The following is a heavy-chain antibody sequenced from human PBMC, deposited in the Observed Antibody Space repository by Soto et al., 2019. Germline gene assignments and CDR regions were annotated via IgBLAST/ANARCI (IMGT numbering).Heavy chain of an antibody. V-gene: IGHV3-23*01. CDR1: GFTFSTYA. Sequence: EVQLLESGGGLVQPGGSLRLSCAASGFTFSTYAMSWVRQAPRKGLEWVSDISGNGGDYTYYADSVKGRFTISRDNSKNTLYLQMNSLRAEDTAVYYCVPLCRYCSTTTPSWGQGTLVTVSS. CDR2: ISGNGGDYT. D-gene: IGHD2-2*01. CDR3: VPLCRYCSTTTPS. J-gene: IGHJ4*02.